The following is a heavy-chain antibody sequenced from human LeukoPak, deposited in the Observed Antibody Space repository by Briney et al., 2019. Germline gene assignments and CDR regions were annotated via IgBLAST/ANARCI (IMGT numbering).Heavy chain of an antibody. CDR2: IKSKTDGGTT. CDR3: TTSSYYDFWSAFDP. CDR1: GFTFSNAW. Sequence: GGSLRLSCAASGFTFSNAWMSWVRQAPGKGLEWVGRIKSKTDGGTTDYAAPVKGRFTISRDDSKNTLYLQMNSLKTEDTAVYYCTTSSYYDFWSAFDPWGQGTLVTVSS. D-gene: IGHD3-3*01. J-gene: IGHJ5*02. V-gene: IGHV3-15*01.